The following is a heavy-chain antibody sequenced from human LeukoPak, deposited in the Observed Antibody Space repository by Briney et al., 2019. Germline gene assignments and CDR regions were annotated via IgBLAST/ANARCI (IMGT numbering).Heavy chain of an antibody. CDR3: ARADTYIVVVPAAIRYFDY. CDR1: GGSFSGYY. Sequence: SETLSLTCAVYGGSFSGYYWSWIRQPPGKGLEWIGEINHSGSTNYNPSLKSRVTISVDTSKNQFSLKLSSVTAADTAVYYCARADTYIVVVPAAIRYFDYWGQGTLVAVSS. D-gene: IGHD2-2*01. V-gene: IGHV4-34*01. J-gene: IGHJ4*02. CDR2: INHSGST.